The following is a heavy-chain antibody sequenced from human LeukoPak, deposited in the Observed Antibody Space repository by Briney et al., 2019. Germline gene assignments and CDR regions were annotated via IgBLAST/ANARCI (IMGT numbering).Heavy chain of an antibody. CDR1: GGSFSGYY. CDR2: IYYSGST. V-gene: IGHV4-59*01. Sequence: PSETLSLTCAVYGGSFSGYYWSWIRQPPGKGLEWIGYIYYSGSTNYNPSPKSRVTISVDTSKNQFSLKLSSVTAADTAVYYCARDYGRSSLWRGFFDPWGQGTLVTVSS. CDR3: ARDYGRSSLWRGFFDP. J-gene: IGHJ5*02. D-gene: IGHD3-10*01.